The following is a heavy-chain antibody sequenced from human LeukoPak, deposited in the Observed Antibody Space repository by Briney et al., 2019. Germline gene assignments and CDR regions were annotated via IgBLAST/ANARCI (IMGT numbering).Heavy chain of an antibody. V-gene: IGHV3-7*01. J-gene: IGHJ4*02. D-gene: IGHD1-26*01. Sequence: GGSLRLSCAASGFTFSSYWMSWVRQAPGKGLEWVANIKQDGSEKYYVDSVKGRFTISRDNAKNSLYLQMNSLRAEDTAVYYCARVDGWSYYARYYFDYWGQGTLVTVSS. CDR2: IKQDGSEK. CDR3: ARVDGWSYYARYYFDY. CDR1: GFTFSSYW.